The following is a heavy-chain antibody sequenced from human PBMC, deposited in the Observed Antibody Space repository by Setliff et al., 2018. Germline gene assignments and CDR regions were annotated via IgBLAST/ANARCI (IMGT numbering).Heavy chain of an antibody. D-gene: IGHD2-21*01. J-gene: IGHJ4*02. V-gene: IGHV3-30-3*01. Sequence: GGSLRLSCAASGFTFTLFAFHWVRQAPGKGLEWLAVVSYDGNNNYYGDSVKGRFTISRDNSKNTVFLQLNSLRDDDTAVYYCARAPNIFAGNFDFWGRGALVTVSS. CDR3: ARAPNIFAGNFDF. CDR2: VSYDGNNN. CDR1: GFTFTLFA.